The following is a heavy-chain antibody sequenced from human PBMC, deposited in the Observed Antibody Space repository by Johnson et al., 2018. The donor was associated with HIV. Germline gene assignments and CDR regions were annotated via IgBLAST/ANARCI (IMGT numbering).Heavy chain of an antibody. CDR2: ISYDGRNR. CDR3: ARGGNKWLAPRAFDI. J-gene: IGHJ3*02. CDR1: GFTFSSYA. D-gene: IGHD6-19*01. V-gene: IGHV3-30*04. Sequence: QVQLVESGGRVERPGRSLRLSCVVSGFTFSSYAMHWVRQAPGKGLEWVALISYDGRNRYYGDSVKGRFTISRDNSKNTLYLQMNSLRAEDTAVYYCARGGNKWLAPRAFDIWGQGTMVTVSS.